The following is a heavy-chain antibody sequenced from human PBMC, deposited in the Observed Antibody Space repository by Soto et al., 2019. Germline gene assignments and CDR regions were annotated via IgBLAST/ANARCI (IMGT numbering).Heavy chain of an antibody. CDR1: GFSLSTSGVG. J-gene: IGHJ4*02. V-gene: IGHV2-5*02. CDR3: AHRRRTVYFDY. CDR2: IYWDDDK. D-gene: IGHD4-17*01. Sequence: QITLKESGPTLVKPTQTLTLTCTFSGFSLSTSGVGVGWIRQPPGKALEWLALIYWDDDKRYSPSLKSRLTINKDTSKNQVVRTMTNMDPVDTATYYCAHRRRTVYFDYWGQGTLVTVSS.